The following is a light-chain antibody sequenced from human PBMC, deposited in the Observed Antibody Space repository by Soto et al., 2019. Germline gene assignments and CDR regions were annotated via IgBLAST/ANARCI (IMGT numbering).Light chain of an antibody. Sequence: QSVLTQPRSVSGSPGQSVTISCTGTSSDVDDYNYVSWFQQHPGKAPKLMIYDVSERPSGVPDRFSGSKSGNTASLTISGLQAEDEADYYCCSYGGTFYVFGTGTKVTVL. CDR2: DVS. CDR3: CSYGGTFYV. CDR1: SSDVDDYNY. V-gene: IGLV2-11*01. J-gene: IGLJ1*01.